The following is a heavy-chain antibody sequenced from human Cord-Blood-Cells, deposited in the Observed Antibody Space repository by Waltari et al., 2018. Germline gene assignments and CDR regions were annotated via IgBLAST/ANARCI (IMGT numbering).Heavy chain of an antibody. V-gene: IGHV1-69*01. D-gene: IGHD2-8*02. CDR1: GCTFSSYA. Sequence: HVQLVQSVAEVTKPWSSMKASCKASGCTFSSYAIICVRQSTGQGLEWMGGIIPLFGTANYAQKVQGRVTICTDESIRTAYMEVRRLRFRDRAVYDCERGRHWWWVQGGAFAICGQESMVTVSS. J-gene: IGHJ3*02. CDR2: IIPLFGTA. CDR3: ERGRHWWWVQGGAFAI.